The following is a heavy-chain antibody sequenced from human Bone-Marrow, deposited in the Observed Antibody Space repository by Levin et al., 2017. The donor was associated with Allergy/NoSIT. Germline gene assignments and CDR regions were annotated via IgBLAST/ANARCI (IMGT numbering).Heavy chain of an antibody. CDR1: EFTFGDYA. J-gene: IGHJ6*02. D-gene: IGHD5-18*01. CDR2: IRSKAYGGTT. V-gene: IGHV3-49*03. CDR3: TRGGFSYGPSAASSDYYYYGMDV. Sequence: LKISCTTSEFTFGDYAMSWFRQAPGKGLEWVGFIRSKAYGGTTEYAASVKGRFTISRDDSKSIAYLQMNSLKTEDTAVYYCTRGGFSYGPSAASSDYYYYGMDVWGQGTTVTVSS.